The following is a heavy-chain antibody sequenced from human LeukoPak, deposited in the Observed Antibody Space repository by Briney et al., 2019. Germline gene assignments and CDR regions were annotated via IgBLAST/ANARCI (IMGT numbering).Heavy chain of an antibody. V-gene: IGHV3-66*01. Sequence: GGPLRLSCAASGLTVSSNYMSWVRQAPGKGLEWVSSIYVGGSTYYADSVKGRFTISRDNSKNTLYLQMNSLRAEDTAVYYCARSSSSWEIYFDYWGQGTLVTVSS. J-gene: IGHJ4*02. CDR3: ARSSSSWEIYFDY. CDR2: IYVGGST. D-gene: IGHD6-13*01. CDR1: GLTVSSNY.